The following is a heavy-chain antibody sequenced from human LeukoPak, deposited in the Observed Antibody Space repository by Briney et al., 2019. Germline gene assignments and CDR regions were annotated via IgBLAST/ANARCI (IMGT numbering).Heavy chain of an antibody. V-gene: IGHV3-23*01. Sequence: GGSLRLSCAASGFTFSDYYMSWIRQAPGKGLEWVSAISGSGGSTYYADSVKGRFTISRDNSKNTLYLQMNSLRAEDTAVYYCAKALYYYDSSGYSPPFDYWGQGTLVTVSS. D-gene: IGHD3-22*01. CDR2: ISGSGGST. CDR3: AKALYYYDSSGYSPPFDY. J-gene: IGHJ4*02. CDR1: GFTFSDYY.